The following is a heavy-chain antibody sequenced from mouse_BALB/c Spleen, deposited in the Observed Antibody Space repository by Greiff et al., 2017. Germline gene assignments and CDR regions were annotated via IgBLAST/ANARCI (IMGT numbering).Heavy chain of an antibody. V-gene: IGHV1-7*01. Sequence: VQLQQSGADLAKPGASVKMSCKASGYTFTSYWMHWVKQRPGQGLEWIGYINPSTGYTEYNQKFKDKATLTADKSSSIAYMQLSSLTSEDSAVYYCASDFYYAMDYWGQGTSVTVSS. CDR3: ASDFYYAMDY. J-gene: IGHJ4*01. CDR1: GYTFTSYW. CDR2: INPSTGYT. D-gene: IGHD2-13*01.